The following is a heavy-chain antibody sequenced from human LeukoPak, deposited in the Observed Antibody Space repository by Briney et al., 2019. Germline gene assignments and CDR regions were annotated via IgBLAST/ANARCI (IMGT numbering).Heavy chain of an antibody. CDR1: GFTFSSYS. V-gene: IGHV3-48*04. CDR3: ARLPAYCSSTSCYYDY. Sequence: GGSLRLSCAASGFTFSSYSMNWVRQAPGKGLEWVSYISSASGSIYYADSVKGRFTISRDNAKNSLFLQMNSLRAEDTAVYYCARLPAYCSSTSCYYDYWGQGILVTVTS. CDR2: ISSASGSI. D-gene: IGHD2-2*01. J-gene: IGHJ4*02.